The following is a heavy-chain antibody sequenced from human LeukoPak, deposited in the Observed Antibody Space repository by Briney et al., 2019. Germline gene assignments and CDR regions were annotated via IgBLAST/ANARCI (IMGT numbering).Heavy chain of an antibody. CDR2: IYYSGST. V-gene: IGHV4-39*01. D-gene: IGHD1-26*01. CDR1: GGSVSSSLHS. CDR3: ASLLGDKTIFDF. J-gene: IGHJ4*02. Sequence: SETLSLTCTVSGGSVSSSLHSWGWVRQPPEKGLEWIGSIYYSGSTNYNASFNSRVTMSVDRSKDQFSLNLTSVAATDTAVYYCASLLGDKTIFDFWGQGTLVTVSS.